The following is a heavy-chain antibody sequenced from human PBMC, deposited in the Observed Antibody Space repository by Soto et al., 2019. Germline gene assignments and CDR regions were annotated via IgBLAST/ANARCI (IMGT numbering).Heavy chain of an antibody. D-gene: IGHD3-3*01. CDR2: VMHNGNS. Sequence: QVQLQESGPGLVKSSETLSLTCSVSGGSIYIHFWSWIRQTPGKPLEWIGYVMHNGNSHYNPPFPSRVKISVDLWKNEFSLMLRSVTAADTALYHCAREVQMPQHFGMDVWRQGIQVTV. CDR1: GGSIYIHF. J-gene: IGHJ6*02. CDR3: AREVQMPQHFGMDV. V-gene: IGHV4-59*11.